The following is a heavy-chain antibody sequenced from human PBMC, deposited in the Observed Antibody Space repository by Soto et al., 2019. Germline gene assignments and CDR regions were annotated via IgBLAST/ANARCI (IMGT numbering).Heavy chain of an antibody. Sequence: SETLSLTCSVSGDSISSHFRNWIRQPPGEGLEWIGCIYDSGSTDYNPSLKSRVTISLDTSKKQFSLRLNSVTAADTAVYYCVSSRTAIYGDAFDIWGQGTMVTVSS. CDR1: GDSISSHF. CDR3: VSSRTAIYGDAFDI. V-gene: IGHV4-59*03. D-gene: IGHD2-21*02. CDR2: IYDSGST. J-gene: IGHJ3*02.